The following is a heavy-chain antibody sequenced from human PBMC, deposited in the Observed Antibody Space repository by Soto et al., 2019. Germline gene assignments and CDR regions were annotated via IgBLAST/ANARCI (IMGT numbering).Heavy chain of an antibody. CDR1: GFTFSSYW. D-gene: IGHD6-19*01. CDR2: INSDGSST. CDR3: ARDRPYSSGWEYYYYGMDV. V-gene: IGHV3-74*01. Sequence: VGSLRLSCAASGFTFSSYWMHWVRQAPGKGLVWVSRINSDGSSTSYADSVKGRFTISRDNAKNTLYLQMNSLRAEDTAVYYCARDRPYSSGWEYYYYGMDVWGQGTTVTVSS. J-gene: IGHJ6*02.